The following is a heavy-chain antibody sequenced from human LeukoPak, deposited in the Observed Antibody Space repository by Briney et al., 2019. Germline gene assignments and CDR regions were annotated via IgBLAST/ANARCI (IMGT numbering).Heavy chain of an antibody. J-gene: IGHJ4*02. V-gene: IGHV3-53*01. CDR3: ARYALYDSSGYYYKYYFAY. Sequence: GGSLRLSCAASGFTVSSNYMSWVRQAPGKGLEWVSVIYSGGSTYYADSVKGRFTISRDNFKNTLYLQMNSLRAEDTAVYYCARYALYDSSGYYYKYYFAYWGQGTLVTVSS. CDR1: GFTVSSNY. CDR2: IYSGGST. D-gene: IGHD3-22*01.